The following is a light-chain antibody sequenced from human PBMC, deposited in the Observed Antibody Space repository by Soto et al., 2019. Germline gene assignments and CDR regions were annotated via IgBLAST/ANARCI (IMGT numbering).Light chain of an antibody. J-gene: IGLJ1*01. Sequence: QSALTQPASVSGSPGQSITISCTGTSSDVGGYNYVSWYQQHPGKAPKLMIYDVSNRPSGVSNRFSGSKSGNTASLTISGLQAEDEADYYCSSYTSSSTSLFGTGTKVTV. CDR2: DVS. CDR3: SSYTSSSTSL. V-gene: IGLV2-14*01. CDR1: SSDVGGYNY.